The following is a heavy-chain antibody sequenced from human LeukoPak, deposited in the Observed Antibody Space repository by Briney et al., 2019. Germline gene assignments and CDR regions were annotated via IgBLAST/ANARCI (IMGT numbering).Heavy chain of an antibody. V-gene: IGHV4-30-2*01. CDR1: DGSISSGGYS. D-gene: IGHD4-17*01. Sequence: SETLSLTCAVSDGSISSGGYSWSWIRQPPGKGLEWIWYIYHSGSTHYNPSLKSRVTISVDRSKNQFSLKLSSVTAADTAVYFCARNYGDLYYFDYWGQGTLVTVSS. CDR3: ARNYGDLYYFDY. J-gene: IGHJ4*02. CDR2: IYHSGST.